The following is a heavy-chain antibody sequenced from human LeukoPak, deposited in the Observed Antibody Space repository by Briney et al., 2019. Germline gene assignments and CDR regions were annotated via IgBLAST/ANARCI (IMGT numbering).Heavy chain of an antibody. J-gene: IGHJ5*02. D-gene: IGHD6-13*01. Sequence: GGSLRLSCAASGFTFSDYYMSWIRQAPGKGLEWVSYISSSDSTIYYADSVKGRFTISRDNAKNPLYLQMNSLRAEDTAVYYCARANEQQLVRLGWFDPWGQGTLVTVSS. V-gene: IGHV3-11*01. CDR1: GFTFSDYY. CDR2: ISSSDSTI. CDR3: ARANEQQLVRLGWFDP.